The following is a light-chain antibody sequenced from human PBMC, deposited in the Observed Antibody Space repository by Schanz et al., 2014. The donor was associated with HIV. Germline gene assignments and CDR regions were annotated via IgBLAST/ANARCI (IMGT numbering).Light chain of an antibody. Sequence: ETVMTQSPATLSLSPRERATLSCRASQSVSSNLAWYQQKPGQAPRLLIYGAFSRATGIPARFSGSGSGTEFTLTISSLQSEDFAVYYCQQYNNWPYTFGQGTKLEIK. CDR3: QQYNNWPYT. CDR2: GAF. J-gene: IGKJ2*01. V-gene: IGKV3-15*01. CDR1: QSVSSN.